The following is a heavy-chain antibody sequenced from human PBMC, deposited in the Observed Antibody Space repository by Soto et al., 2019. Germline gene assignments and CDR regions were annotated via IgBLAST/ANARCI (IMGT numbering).Heavy chain of an antibody. J-gene: IGHJ5*02. CDR2: IYFSGRT. V-gene: IGHV4-61*05. CDR1: VGSISSNSYY. Sequence: SETLSLTCTVSVGSISSNSYYWDWIRQPPGKGLEWVGHIYFSGRTNYIPSLESRVTISLDTSKNQFSLKLTSVTAADTAVYYCARVTIDTYMIYWSDPWGQGTLVTVSS. CDR3: ARVTIDTYMIYWSDP. D-gene: IGHD3-16*01.